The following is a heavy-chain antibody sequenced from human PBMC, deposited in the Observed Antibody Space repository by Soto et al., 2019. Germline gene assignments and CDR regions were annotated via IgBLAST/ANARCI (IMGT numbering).Heavy chain of an antibody. Sequence: PSETLSLTCAVSSGSISNSNWWSWLRQPPGKGLEWIGEIYHSGSTNYNPSLKSRVTISVDKSKNQFSLKLNSVTAADTAVYYCARLMQTYFDFWGRGTLVTVSS. CDR2: IYHSGST. J-gene: IGHJ4*02. CDR1: SGSISNSNW. V-gene: IGHV4-4*02. CDR3: ARLMQTYFDF.